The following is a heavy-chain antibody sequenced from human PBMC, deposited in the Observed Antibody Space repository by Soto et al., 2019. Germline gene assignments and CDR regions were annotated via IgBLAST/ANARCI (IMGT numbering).Heavy chain of an antibody. CDR1: GYIIKNYW. CDR2: IFPDDSDT. CDR3: FRGGVTSRTFDY. Sequence: GESLKISCKASGYIIKNYWIGWVRQMPGQGLEWMGIIFPDDSDTRYSPSFQGHVTTSVDKSISTAYVQWSSLKASDSAIYYCFRGGVTSRTFDYWGQGTLVTVSS. D-gene: IGHD3-16*01. J-gene: IGHJ4*02. V-gene: IGHV5-51*01.